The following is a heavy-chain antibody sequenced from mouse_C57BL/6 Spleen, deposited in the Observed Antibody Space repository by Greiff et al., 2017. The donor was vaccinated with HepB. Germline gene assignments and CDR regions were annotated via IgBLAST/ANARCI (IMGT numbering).Heavy chain of an antibody. CDR3: ARAGDIRDGYPFAY. CDR1: GYAFTNYL. V-gene: IGHV1-54*01. J-gene: IGHJ3*01. CDR2: INPGSGGT. D-gene: IGHD2-3*01. Sequence: QVQLKESGAELVRPGTSVKVSCKASGYAFTNYLIEWVKQRPGQGLEWIGVINPGSGGTNYNEKFKGKATLTADKSSSTAYMQLSSLTSEDSAVYFCARAGDIRDGYPFAYWGQGTLVTVSA.